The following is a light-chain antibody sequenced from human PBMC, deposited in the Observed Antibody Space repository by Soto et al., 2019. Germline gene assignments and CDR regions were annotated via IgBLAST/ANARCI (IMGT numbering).Light chain of an antibody. J-gene: IGLJ2*01. CDR3: AAWDNSLSGQA. CDR1: NSNIGSKY. Sequence: QSVLTQPPSASGSPGQRVSISCSGSNSNIGSKYVYWYQQLPGTAPKLLMYRNNQRPSGVPDRFSGSKSGTSASLAISGLRYEDEDDYYCAAWDNSLSGQAFGGGTKVTVL. CDR2: RNN. V-gene: IGLV1-47*01.